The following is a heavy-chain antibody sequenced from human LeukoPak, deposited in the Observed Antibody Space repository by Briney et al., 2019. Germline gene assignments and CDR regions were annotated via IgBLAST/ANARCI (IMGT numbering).Heavy chain of an antibody. CDR1: GFTFSSYE. J-gene: IGHJ5*02. CDR3: ARGTTRAWFDP. CDR2: ISSSGSTI. Sequence: PGGSLRLSCAASGFTFSSYEMNWVRQAPGKGLEWVSYISSSGSTIYYADSVKGRFTISRDNVKNSLYLQMNSLRAEDTAVYYCARGTTRAWFDPWGQGTLVTVSS. D-gene: IGHD1-26*01. V-gene: IGHV3-48*03.